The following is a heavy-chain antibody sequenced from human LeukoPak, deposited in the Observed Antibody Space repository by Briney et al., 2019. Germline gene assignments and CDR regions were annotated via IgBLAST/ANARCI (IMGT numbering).Heavy chain of an antibody. CDR3: ARHTASGLYYFDY. V-gene: IGHV4-39*01. CDR1: GGSISRTGHY. D-gene: IGHD3-10*01. CDR2: IYDSGRT. Sequence: SETLSLSCTVSGGSISRTGHYWGWTRQPPGKGLEWIGSIYDSGRTHYNPFLQSRVTISVGTSKTLFSLKLSSVTAADTAVFYCARHTASGLYYFDYWGQGTLVTVSS. J-gene: IGHJ4*02.